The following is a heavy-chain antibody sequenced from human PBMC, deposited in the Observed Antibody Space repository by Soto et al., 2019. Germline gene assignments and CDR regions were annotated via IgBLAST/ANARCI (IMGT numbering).Heavy chain of an antibody. CDR3: ARDRRRSSSWLDY. D-gene: IGHD6-6*01. V-gene: IGHV4-31*03. CDR2: IYYSGST. Sequence: SETLSLTCTVSGGSISSGGYYWSWIRQHPGKGLEWIGYIYYSGSTYYNPSLKSRVTISVDTSKNQFSLKLSSVTAADTAVYYCARDRRRSSSWLDYWGQGTLVTVYS. J-gene: IGHJ4*02. CDR1: GGSISSGGYY.